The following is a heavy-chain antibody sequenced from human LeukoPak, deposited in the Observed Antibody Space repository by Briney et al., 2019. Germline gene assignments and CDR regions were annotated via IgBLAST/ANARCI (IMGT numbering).Heavy chain of an antibody. CDR3: AKDLVVQQGWFDP. CDR2: ISGSGGST. CDR1: GFTFSSYG. D-gene: IGHD2-15*01. J-gene: IGHJ5*02. Sequence: PGGSLRLSCAASGFTFSSYGMSWVRQAPRKGLEWVSAISGSGGSTYYADSVKGRFTISRDNSKNTLYLQMNSLRAEDTAVYYCAKDLVVQQGWFDPWGQGTLVTVSS. V-gene: IGHV3-23*01.